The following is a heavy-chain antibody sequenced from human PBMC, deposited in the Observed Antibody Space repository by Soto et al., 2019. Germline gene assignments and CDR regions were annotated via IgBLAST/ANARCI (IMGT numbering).Heavy chain of an antibody. V-gene: IGHV5-51*01. D-gene: IGHD4-17*01. CDR3: ARRPPAPPTVTTSFDY. Sequence: GESLKISCKGSGYSFTSYWIGWVRQMPGKGLEWMGIIYPGDSDTRYSPSFQGQVTISADKSISTAYLQWSSLKASDTAMYYCARRPPAPPTVTTSFDYWGQGTLVTVSS. CDR1: GYSFTSYW. CDR2: IYPGDSDT. J-gene: IGHJ4*02.